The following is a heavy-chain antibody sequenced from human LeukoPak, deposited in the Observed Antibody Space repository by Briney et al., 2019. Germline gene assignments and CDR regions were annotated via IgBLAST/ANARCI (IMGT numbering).Heavy chain of an antibody. CDR3: ARQSGYSGYVDY. Sequence: GGSLRLSCAASGFTFSTFAMIWVRQPPGKGLEWVSSIFPSGGEIHYADSVRGRFTISRDNSKSTLSLQMNSLRAEDTAIYYCARQSGYSGYVDYWGQGTLVTVSS. V-gene: IGHV3-23*01. D-gene: IGHD5-12*01. CDR1: GFTFSTFA. J-gene: IGHJ4*02. CDR2: IFPSGGEI.